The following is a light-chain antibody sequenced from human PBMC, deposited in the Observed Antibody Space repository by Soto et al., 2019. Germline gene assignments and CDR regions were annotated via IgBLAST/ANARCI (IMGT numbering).Light chain of an antibody. CDR3: QQYSSSPLT. CDR1: QSVSSTY. V-gene: IGKV3-20*01. Sequence: EIVLTQSPGTLSLSPGERATLSCRASQSVSSTYLAWYQQRPGQAPRLLIYDSSGRATGIPDRFSGSGSGTDFTLTISRLEPEDFAVYYCQQYSSSPLTFGGGTKVDIK. CDR2: DSS. J-gene: IGKJ4*01.